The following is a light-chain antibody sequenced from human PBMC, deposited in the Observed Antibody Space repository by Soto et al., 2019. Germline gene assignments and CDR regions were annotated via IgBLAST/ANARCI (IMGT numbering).Light chain of an antibody. J-gene: IGKJ1*01. Sequence: EIVLTQSPGTLSLSPGERATLSCRASQSVSSSDLAWHQQKPGPAPRLLIYGASSRATGIPARFSGSGSGTDFILTISRLEAEDFAVYYCQQYSSSPRTFGQGTKVEIK. CDR1: QSVSSSD. CDR3: QQYSSSPRT. CDR2: GAS. V-gene: IGKV3-20*01.